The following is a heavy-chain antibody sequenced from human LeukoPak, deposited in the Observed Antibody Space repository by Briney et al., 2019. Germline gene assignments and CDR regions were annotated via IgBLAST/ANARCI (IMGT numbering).Heavy chain of an antibody. J-gene: IGHJ3*02. CDR2: ISSSGSTI. CDR1: GFTFSDYY. V-gene: IGHV3-11*04. Sequence: GGSLRLSCAASGFTFSDYYMSRIRQAPGKGLEWVSYISSSGSTIYYADSVKGRFTISRDNAKNSLYLQMNSLRAEDTAVYYCARGTSLRIAVAGTVDAFDIWGQGTMVTVSS. CDR3: ARGTSLRIAVAGTVDAFDI. D-gene: IGHD6-19*01.